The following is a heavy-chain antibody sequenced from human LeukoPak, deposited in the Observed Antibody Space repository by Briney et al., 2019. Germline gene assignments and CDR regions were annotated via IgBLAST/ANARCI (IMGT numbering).Heavy chain of an antibody. D-gene: IGHD3-22*01. CDR3: ARDIPYDSSV. V-gene: IGHV3-53*04. Sequence: PGGSLRLSCAASGFTVSSNFMSCVRQAPGRGLEWVSVIYSGGSTYYADPVKGRFTISRHNSKNTLYLQMNSLRAEDTAVYYCARDIPYDSSVWGQGTLVTVSS. CDR1: GFTVSSNF. CDR2: IYSGGST. J-gene: IGHJ4*02.